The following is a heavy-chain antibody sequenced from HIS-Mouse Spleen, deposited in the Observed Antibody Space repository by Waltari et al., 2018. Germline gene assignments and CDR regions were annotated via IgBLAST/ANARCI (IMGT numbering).Heavy chain of an antibody. CDR2: IPYDGSNK. J-gene: IGHJ5*02. Sequence: QVQLVESGGGVVQPGRSLRLSCAASGFTFSSYGMHWVRQAPGKGLEWVAVIPYDGSNKYYADSVKGRFTISRDNSKNTLYLQMNSLRAEDTAVYYCAKEGLIVGATNWFDPWGQGTLVTVSS. CDR1: GFTFSSYG. D-gene: IGHD1-26*01. V-gene: IGHV3-30*18. CDR3: AKEGLIVGATNWFDP.